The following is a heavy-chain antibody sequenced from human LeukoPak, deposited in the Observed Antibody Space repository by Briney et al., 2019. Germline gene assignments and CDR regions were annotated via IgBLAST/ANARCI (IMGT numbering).Heavy chain of an antibody. CDR2: INPNSGGT. D-gene: IGHD2-2*01. CDR1: GYTFTGYY. J-gene: IGHJ6*02. V-gene: IGHV1-2*04. Sequence: ASVKVSCKASGYTFTGYYMRWVRQAPGQGLEWMGWINPNSGGTNYAQKFQGWVTMTRDTSISTAYMELSRLRSDDTAVYYCARDLKGYCSSTSCYPGRYGMDVWGQGTTVTVSS. CDR3: ARDLKGYCSSTSCYPGRYGMDV.